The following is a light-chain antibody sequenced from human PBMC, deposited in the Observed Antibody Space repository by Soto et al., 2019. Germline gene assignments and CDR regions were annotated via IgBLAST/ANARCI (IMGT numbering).Light chain of an antibody. V-gene: IGKV1-5*01. CDR3: HQFNSYPWP. Sequence: DIHMTQSPSSVSVSVGDRVTITCRTSQNINGWLAWYQQRPGQAPKLLIYDASTVKSGGPSRFSGSGSGTEITLPITSLQPEDFATYYCHQFNSYPWPFAQGPRWIS. J-gene: IGKJ1*01. CDR1: QNINGW. CDR2: DAS.